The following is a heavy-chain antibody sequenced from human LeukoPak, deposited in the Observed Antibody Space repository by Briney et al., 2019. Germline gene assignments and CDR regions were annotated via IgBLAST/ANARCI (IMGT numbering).Heavy chain of an antibody. CDR2: IYYSRST. CDR3: AREVRGVSVDV. V-gene: IGHV4-59*01. J-gene: IGHJ6*04. CDR1: GGSISSYY. Sequence: PSETLSLTCTVSGGSISSYYWSWIRQPPGKGLEWIGYIYYSRSTNYNPSLKSRVTISVDTSKNQFSLKLSSVTAADTAVYYCAREVRGVSVDVWGKGTTVTVSS. D-gene: IGHD3-10*01.